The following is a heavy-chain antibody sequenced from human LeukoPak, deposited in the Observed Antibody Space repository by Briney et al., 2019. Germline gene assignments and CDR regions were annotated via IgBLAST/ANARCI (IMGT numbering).Heavy chain of an antibody. CDR1: GGSLSSYY. V-gene: IGHV4-4*07. D-gene: IGHD1-26*01. J-gene: IGHJ3*02. CDR2: VYTSGST. Sequence: PSETLSLTCTVSGGSLSSYYWSWIRQPPRKGLEWIGRVYTSGSTNYNPSLKSRVTMSVDTSKNQFSLKLSSVTAADTAVYYCARGGSYWRDAFDIWGQGTMVTVSS. CDR3: ARGGSYWRDAFDI.